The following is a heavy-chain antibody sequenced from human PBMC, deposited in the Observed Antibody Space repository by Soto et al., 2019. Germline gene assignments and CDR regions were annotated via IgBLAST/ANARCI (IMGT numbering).Heavy chain of an antibody. D-gene: IGHD3-22*01. Sequence: EVQLVESGGGLVQPGGSLRLSCAASGFTFSSYWMSWVRQAPGKGLEWVANIKQDGSEKYYVDSVKGRFTISRDNAKNSLYLQMNSLRAEDTAVYYCARDLLPLGRDYYDSSGYSGSDWGQGTLVTVSS. CDR1: GFTFSSYW. V-gene: IGHV3-7*03. CDR3: ARDLLPLGRDYYDSSGYSGSD. CDR2: IKQDGSEK. J-gene: IGHJ4*02.